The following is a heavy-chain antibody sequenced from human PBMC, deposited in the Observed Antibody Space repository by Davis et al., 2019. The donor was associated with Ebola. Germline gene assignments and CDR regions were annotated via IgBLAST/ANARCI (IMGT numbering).Heavy chain of an antibody. CDR2: INPNSGGT. D-gene: IGHD1-1*01. Sequence: ASVKVSCKASGYTFTGYYMHWVRQAPGQGLEWMGWINPNSGGTNYAQKFQGRVTMTRDTSISTAYMELSRLRSDDTAVYYCARDRPPSTTAPDVWGQGTTVTVSS. V-gene: IGHV1-2*02. CDR1: GYTFTGYY. CDR3: ARDRPPSTTAPDV. J-gene: IGHJ6*02.